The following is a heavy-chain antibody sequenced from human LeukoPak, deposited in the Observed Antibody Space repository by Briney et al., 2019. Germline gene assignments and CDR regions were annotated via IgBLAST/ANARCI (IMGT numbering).Heavy chain of an antibody. CDR1: GGSVSSGTYY. CDR2: IYYSGST. Sequence: SETLSLTCTVSGGSVSSGTYYWSWIRQPPGKGLEWIGYIYYSGSTNYNPSLKSRVTISVDTSKNQFSLKLSSVTAADTAVYYCASLRSDSSGYYNFRIDYWGQGTLVTVPS. D-gene: IGHD3-22*01. CDR3: ASLRSDSSGYYNFRIDY. V-gene: IGHV4-61*01. J-gene: IGHJ4*02.